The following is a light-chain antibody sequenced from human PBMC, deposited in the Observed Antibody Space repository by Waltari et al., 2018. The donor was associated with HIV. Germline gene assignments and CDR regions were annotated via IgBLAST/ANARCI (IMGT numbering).Light chain of an antibody. CDR3: QQSYDSPFN. V-gene: IGKV1-39*01. J-gene: IGKJ3*01. CDR1: QAISTY. CDR2: SAY. Sequence: DIQMTQSQSALSASLGDNVVITCRASQAISTYLNWYQQKSNKAPVLLVYSAYKLQSGAPSRFRGAGSGRDFSLSITGLQTEDFAKYFCQQSYDSPFNFGPGT.